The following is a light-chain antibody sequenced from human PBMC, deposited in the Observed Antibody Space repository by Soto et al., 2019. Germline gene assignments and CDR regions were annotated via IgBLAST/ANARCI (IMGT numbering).Light chain of an antibody. Sequence: DVQMTQSPSSLSASVGDRVTITCRASQSISLYLNWYQQKPGKAPKLLIYAASSLQSGVPSRFSGRGSGTDFTLTINSLQPEDFATYYCQQISSTPAWTFGQGTKVES. V-gene: IGKV1-39*01. CDR1: QSISLY. CDR3: QQISSTPAWT. J-gene: IGKJ1*01. CDR2: AAS.